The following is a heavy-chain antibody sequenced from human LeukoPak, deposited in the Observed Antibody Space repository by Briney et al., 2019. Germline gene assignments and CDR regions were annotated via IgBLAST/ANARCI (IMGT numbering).Heavy chain of an antibody. J-gene: IGHJ1*01. CDR1: ILIFRKYW. CDR3: AFFVREPQN. V-gene: IGHV3-7*01. D-gene: IGHD3-10*02. Sequence: GGSLRLSCAASILIFRKYWMGWARQAPGKGLEGVANIAHDGSVKWYVDSVKGRFIISRHNARDSLYLQMNGLRVEDTAIYYCAFFVREPQNWGQGTLVTVSS. CDR2: IAHDGSVK.